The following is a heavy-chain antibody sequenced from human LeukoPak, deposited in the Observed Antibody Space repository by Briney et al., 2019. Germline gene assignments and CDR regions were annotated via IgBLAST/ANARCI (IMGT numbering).Heavy chain of an antibody. CDR1: GFTFGSYG. V-gene: IGHV3-30*02. Sequence: GGSLRLSCAASGFTFGSYGMHWVRQAPGKGLEWVTFIRNDGSNKYYADSVKGRFTISRDNSKNTLYLQMNTLRAEDTAVYYCAREERITIFGVVYGDYYYYYMDVWGKGTTVTVSS. D-gene: IGHD3-3*01. J-gene: IGHJ6*03. CDR3: AREERITIFGVVYGDYYYYYMDV. CDR2: IRNDGSNK.